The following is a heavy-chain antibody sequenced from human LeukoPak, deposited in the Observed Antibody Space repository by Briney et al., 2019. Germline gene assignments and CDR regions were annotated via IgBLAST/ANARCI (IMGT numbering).Heavy chain of an antibody. J-gene: IGHJ1*01. CDR2: IYSGGNT. Sequence: GGSLRLSCAASGFTVSTYYMSWVRQAPGKGLEWVAIIYSGGNTHYADSVNGRFTISRDNSKEPLYLQMNSLRAEATALYYCAKDGVPAAPDPGTLQVWGQGTLVAVSS. V-gene: IGHV3-53*05. D-gene: IGHD2-2*01. CDR3: AKDGVPAAPDPGTLQV. CDR1: GFTVSTYY.